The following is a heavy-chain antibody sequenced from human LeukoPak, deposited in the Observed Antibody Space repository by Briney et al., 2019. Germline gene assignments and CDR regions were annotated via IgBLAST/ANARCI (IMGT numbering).Heavy chain of an antibody. CDR1: GFTFSSYS. D-gene: IGHD6-6*01. Sequence: GGSLRLSCAASGFTFSSYSMNWVRQAPGKGLEWVSSISSSSSYIYYADSVKGRFTISRDNAKNSLYLQMSSLRAEDTAVYYCARSNEYSSHFDYWGQGTLVTVSS. J-gene: IGHJ4*02. CDR2: ISSSSSYI. CDR3: ARSNEYSSHFDY. V-gene: IGHV3-21*01.